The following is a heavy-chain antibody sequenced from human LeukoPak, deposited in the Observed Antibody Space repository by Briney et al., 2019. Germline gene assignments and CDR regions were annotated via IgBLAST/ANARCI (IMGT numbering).Heavy chain of an antibody. V-gene: IGHV4-59*08. CDR3: ASTLRSGSSHFDY. D-gene: IGHD3-3*01. CDR2: IYYSGNT. CDR1: GGSISSYY. Sequence: SETLSLTCTVSGGSISSYYWSWIRQPPGKGLEWIGYIYYSGNTNYNPSLKSRVTISVDTSKNQFSLKLSSVTAADTAVYYCASTLRSGSSHFDYWGQGTLVTVSS. J-gene: IGHJ4*02.